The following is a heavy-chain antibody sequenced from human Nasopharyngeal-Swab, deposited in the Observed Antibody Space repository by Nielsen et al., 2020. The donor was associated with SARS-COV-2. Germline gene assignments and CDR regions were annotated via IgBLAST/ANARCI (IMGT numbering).Heavy chain of an antibody. CDR2: INPNSGGT. V-gene: IGHV1-2*04. CDR1: GYTFTGYY. Sequence: GESLKISCKASGYTFTGYYMHWVRQAPGQGLEWMGWINPNSGGTNYAQKFQGWVTMTRDTSISTAYMELSRLRSDDTAVYYCARDRLGDGYNSYGMDVWGQGTTVTVSS. J-gene: IGHJ6*02. CDR3: ARDRLGDGYNSYGMDV. D-gene: IGHD5-24*01.